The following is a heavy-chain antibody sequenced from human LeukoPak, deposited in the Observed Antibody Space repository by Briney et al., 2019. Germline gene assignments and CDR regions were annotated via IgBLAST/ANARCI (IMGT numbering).Heavy chain of an antibody. V-gene: IGHV4-34*01. CDR2: INHSGST. Sequence: SETLSLTCAVYGVSFSGYYWSWIRQPPGKGLEWIGEINHSGSTNYNPSLKSRVTISVDTSKNQFSLKLSSVTAADTAVYYRARGPHCSGGSCYSWAKYFQHWGQGTLVTVSS. CDR3: ARGPHCSGGSCYSWAKYFQH. D-gene: IGHD2-15*01. CDR1: GVSFSGYY. J-gene: IGHJ1*01.